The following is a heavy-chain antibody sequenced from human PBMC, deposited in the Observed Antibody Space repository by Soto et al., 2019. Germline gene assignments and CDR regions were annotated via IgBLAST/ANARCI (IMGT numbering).Heavy chain of an antibody. CDR2: ISGYNGNR. Sequence: QVQLVQSGAEVKKPGASLKVSCKASGYAFSDNSITWVRQAPGQGPEWLGWISGYNGNRIYAQKFQGRLTMTTDTSTNTAYMGLRSLRSDDTAVYYCARSLGAPTGYYYAMDVWGQGTTVTVS. CDR3: ARSLGAPTGYYYAMDV. J-gene: IGHJ6*02. V-gene: IGHV1-18*01. D-gene: IGHD1-26*01. CDR1: GYAFSDNS.